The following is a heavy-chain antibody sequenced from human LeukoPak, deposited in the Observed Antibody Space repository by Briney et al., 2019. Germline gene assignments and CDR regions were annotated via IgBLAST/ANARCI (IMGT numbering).Heavy chain of an antibody. V-gene: IGHV4-39*07. CDR2: IYYSGST. CDR1: GGSISSSHYY. Sequence: SETLSLTCTVSGGSISSSHYYWGWIRQPPGKGLEWIGSIYYSGSTYYNPSLKSRVTISVDTSKNQFSLKLSSVTAADTAVYYCARDWNYGGNLGYFDYWGQGTLVTVSS. D-gene: IGHD4-23*01. CDR3: ARDWNYGGNLGYFDY. J-gene: IGHJ4*02.